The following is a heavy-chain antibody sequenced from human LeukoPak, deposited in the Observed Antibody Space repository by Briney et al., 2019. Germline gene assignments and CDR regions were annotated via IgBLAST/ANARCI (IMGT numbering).Heavy chain of an antibody. CDR3: ARHRAYSSSSPFDY. CDR1: GGSISSLY. D-gene: IGHD6-6*01. V-gene: IGHV4-59*08. Sequence: SETLSLTCSVSGGSISSLYWSWIRQPPGKGLEWIGYIYYTGSTNYNPSLKSRVTMFVDMSKNQFSLRLSSVTAADTAVYYCARHRAYSSSSPFDYWGQGTLDTVSS. CDR2: IYYTGST. J-gene: IGHJ4*02.